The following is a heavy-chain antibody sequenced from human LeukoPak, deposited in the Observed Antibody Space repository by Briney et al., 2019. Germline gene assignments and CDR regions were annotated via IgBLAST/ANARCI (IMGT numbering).Heavy chain of an antibody. D-gene: IGHD3-16*02. CDR3: ARVRITFGGVIPYFDY. CDR1: GYTFTSYY. Sequence: ASVKVSCKASGYTFTSYYMHWVRQAPGQGLEWMGIINPSGGSTSYAQKFQGRVTMTRDTSTSTVYMELSSLRSEDTAVYYCARVRITFGGVIPYFDYWGQGTLVTVSS. CDR2: INPSGGST. V-gene: IGHV1-46*01. J-gene: IGHJ4*02.